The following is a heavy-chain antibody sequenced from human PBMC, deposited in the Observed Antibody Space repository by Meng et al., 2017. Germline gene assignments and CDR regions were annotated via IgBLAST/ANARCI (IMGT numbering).Heavy chain of an antibody. CDR3: ARDLRARGYSYGPSQEYYYYGMAV. D-gene: IGHD5-18*01. CDR2: IKQDGSEK. V-gene: IGHV3-7*01. J-gene: IGHJ6*02. CDR1: GFTFSSYW. Sequence: GESLKISCAASGFTFSSYWMSWVRQAPGKGLEWVANIKQDGSEKYYVDSVKGRFTISRDNAKNSLYLQMNSLRAEDTAVYYCARDLRARGYSYGPSQEYYYYGMAVWGQGTMVTVSS.